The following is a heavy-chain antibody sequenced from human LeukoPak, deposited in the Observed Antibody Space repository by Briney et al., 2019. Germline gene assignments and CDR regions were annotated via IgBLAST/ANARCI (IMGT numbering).Heavy chain of an antibody. CDR2: ISGSGGST. Sequence: TGGSLRLSCAASGFTFSNYAMSWVRQAPGKGLEWVSAISGSGGSTYYADSVKGRFTISRDNAKNSLYLQMNSLRAEDTALYYCARDPGDIVVAGTFDYWGQGTLVTVSS. J-gene: IGHJ4*02. D-gene: IGHD6-19*01. V-gene: IGHV3-23*01. CDR3: ARDPGDIVVAGTFDY. CDR1: GFTFSNYA.